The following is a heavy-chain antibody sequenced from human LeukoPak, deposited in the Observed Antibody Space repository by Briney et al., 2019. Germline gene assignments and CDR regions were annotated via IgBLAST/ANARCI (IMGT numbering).Heavy chain of an antibody. CDR3: ESGYSYASDY. V-gene: IGHV4-39*07. CDR2: FDYSGST. D-gene: IGHD5-18*01. CDR1: GGSISSRNLY. Sequence: SETLSLTCTVSGGSISSRNLYWGWIRQPPGKRLEWIGNFDYSGSTYYNSSLKSRVTISVDRSKNQFSLKLSSVTAADTAVYYCESGYSYASDYWGQGTLVTVSS. J-gene: IGHJ4*02.